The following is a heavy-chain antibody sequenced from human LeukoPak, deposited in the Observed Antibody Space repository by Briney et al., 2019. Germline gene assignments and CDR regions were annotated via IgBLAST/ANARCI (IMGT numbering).Heavy chain of an antibody. CDR1: GGSISSYY. J-gene: IGHJ4*02. CDR3: ARTYCRGGSCHFDY. D-gene: IGHD2-15*01. CDR2: ISYSGST. V-gene: IGHV4-59*08. Sequence: SETLSLTCTVSGGSISSYYWSWIRQPPGKGLEWIGYISYSGSTDSNPSLKSRVTISVDTSKNQNSLKLSSVTAADTAVYYCARTYCRGGSCHFDYWGQGTLVTVSS.